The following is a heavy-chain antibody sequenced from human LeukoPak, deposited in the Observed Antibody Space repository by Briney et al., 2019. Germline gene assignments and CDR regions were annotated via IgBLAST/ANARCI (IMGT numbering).Heavy chain of an antibody. D-gene: IGHD2-2*01. CDR2: ISGFGGST. CDR3: ARPKYSNSYYWFDP. Sequence: PGGSLRLSCAASGFTFSDYAMTWVRQAPGKGLEWVSGISGFGGSTYYADSMKGRFTISRDNSKNTLFLQMHSLRADDTAVYYCARPKYSNSYYWFDPRGQGTLVTVSS. CDR1: GFTFSDYA. J-gene: IGHJ5*02. V-gene: IGHV3-23*01.